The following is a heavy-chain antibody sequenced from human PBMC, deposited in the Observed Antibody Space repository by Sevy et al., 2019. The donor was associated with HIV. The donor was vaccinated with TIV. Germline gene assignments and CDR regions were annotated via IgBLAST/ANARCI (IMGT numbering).Heavy chain of an antibody. J-gene: IGHJ6*02. D-gene: IGHD2-21*01. CDR1: GFPFNDHA. CDR3: AKDINRGCDGVNCYSYYYYFYGLDV. CDR2: ISRNSRNI. Sequence: GGSLRLSCAASGFPFNDHAMHWVRQVPGKGLEWVSGISRNSRNIGYAESVKGRFTISRDNARHFVYLEMNSLRPEDTAFYYCAKDINRGCDGVNCYSYYYYFYGLDVWGQGTTVTVSS. V-gene: IGHV3-9*01.